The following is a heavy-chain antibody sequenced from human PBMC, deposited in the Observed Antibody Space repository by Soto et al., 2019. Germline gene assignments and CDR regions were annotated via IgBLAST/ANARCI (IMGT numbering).Heavy chain of an antibody. CDR1: CVSVTDFY. CDR2: IYYNGNS. V-gene: IGHV4-59*02. D-gene: IGHD2-2*01. Sequence: SGTLYLTCTVSCVSVTDFYWGWIRQPPGGGLEWIGYIYYNGNSNYNPSLKSRVTLSVDTSKNQFSLKMRSVTAADTAIYYCAKVIVLVPAASYGMDVWGLGTTVTVS. CDR3: AKVIVLVPAASYGMDV. J-gene: IGHJ6*02.